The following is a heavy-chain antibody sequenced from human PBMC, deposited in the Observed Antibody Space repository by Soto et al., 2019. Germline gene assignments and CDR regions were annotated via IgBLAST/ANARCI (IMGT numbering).Heavy chain of an antibody. CDR3: ARVESSGKFDY. D-gene: IGHD3-10*01. CDR2: IYYSGTT. J-gene: IGHJ4*02. CDR1: GGSISRVGYF. Sequence: QLQLQETGPRLVKPSQTLSLTCTVSGGSISRVGYFWSWIRQHPGKGLEWIGYIYYSGTTYYNPSLKIRLTIQIDTSKNKFSLNLMSVTAADTALYYCARVESSGKFDYWGQGTLVTVSS. V-gene: IGHV4-31*03.